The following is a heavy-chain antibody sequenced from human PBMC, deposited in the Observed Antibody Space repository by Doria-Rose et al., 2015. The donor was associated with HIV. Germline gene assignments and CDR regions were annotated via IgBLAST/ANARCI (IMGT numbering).Heavy chain of an antibody. D-gene: IGHD1-26*01. CDR1: GGSISHYY. J-gene: IGHJ4*02. CDR3: ARVLSGTYDY. Sequence: QVQLQESGPRLVKPSETLSLTCSVSGGSISHYYWSWIRQPPGKGLEYIGDILYTGSTTYSPSLKSRVSISIDTSKNKFSLRLSSVTAADTAVYYCARVLSGTYDYWGQGTLVTVSS. CDR2: ILYTGST. V-gene: IGHV4-59*01.